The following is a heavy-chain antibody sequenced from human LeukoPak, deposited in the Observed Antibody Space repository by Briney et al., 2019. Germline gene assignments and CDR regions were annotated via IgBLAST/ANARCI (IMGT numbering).Heavy chain of an antibody. CDR2: ISYSGVDI. D-gene: IGHD3-3*01. Sequence: GGSLRLSCAASGFTFSDYYMTWIRQAPGKGLEWISYISYSGVDIYYADSMRGRFTVTRDNAKNSLYLQMNSLRVEDTAVYYCARDPDLWSYGMDVWGQGTTVTVSS. CDR1: GFTFSDYY. V-gene: IGHV3-11*01. J-gene: IGHJ6*02. CDR3: ARDPDLWSYGMDV.